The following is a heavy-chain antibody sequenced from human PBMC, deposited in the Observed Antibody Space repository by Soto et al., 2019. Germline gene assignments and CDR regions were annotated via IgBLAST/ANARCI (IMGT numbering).Heavy chain of an antibody. CDR3: ARDPNSSGGLNGSTNWFDP. V-gene: IGHV3-30-3*01. D-gene: IGHD1-26*01. J-gene: IGHJ5*02. CDR2: ISNDGTNK. Sequence: QVQLVESGGGVVQPGRSLRLSCVASGSTFSIYAMHWVRQAPGKGPEWVAVISNDGTNKISADSGKGRFTISRDNSKSTMYLHVERLSPEDADVYSCARDPNSSGGLNGSTNWFDPWGQGTMVTVSS. CDR1: GSTFSIYA.